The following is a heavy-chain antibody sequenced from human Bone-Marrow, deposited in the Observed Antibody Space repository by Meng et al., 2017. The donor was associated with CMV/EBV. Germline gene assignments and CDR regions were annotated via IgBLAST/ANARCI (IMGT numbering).Heavy chain of an antibody. D-gene: IGHD5-18*01. CDR2: MTPYTGTT. CDR1: GDTFSNYD. Sequence: ASVKVSCKASGDTFSNYDIHWVRQATGQGLEWMGWMTPYTGTTGYAQKFQGRVTMTRNTSITTAYMEVSSLRSDDTAVYYCARGYSYGYSWYFDYWGQGTLVTVSS. CDR3: ARGYSYGYSWYFDY. J-gene: IGHJ4*02. V-gene: IGHV1-8*01.